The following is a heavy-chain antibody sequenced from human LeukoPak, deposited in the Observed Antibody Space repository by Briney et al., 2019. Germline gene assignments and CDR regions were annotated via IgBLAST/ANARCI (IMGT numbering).Heavy chain of an antibody. J-gene: IGHJ3*02. CDR2: IRYVGINK. CDR3: AKEGDYYGSGSHRDAFDI. V-gene: IGHV3-30*02. CDR1: GITVSSNY. Sequence: GGSLRLSCAASGITVSSNYMSWVRQAPGKGLEWVSFIRYVGINKYYADSVKGRFTISRDNSKNTLYLQMNSLRPEDTALYYCAKEGDYYGSGSHRDAFDIWGQGTMVTVSS. D-gene: IGHD3-10*01.